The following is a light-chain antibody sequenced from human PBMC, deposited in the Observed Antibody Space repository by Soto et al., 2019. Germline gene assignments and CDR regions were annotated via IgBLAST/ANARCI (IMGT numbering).Light chain of an antibody. CDR1: QSVSSY. CDR2: DAS. CDR3: QQRSNWPPFT. Sequence: EIVLTQSPATLSLSPGERATLSCRASQSVSSYLAWYQQKPGQAPRLLIYDASNRATGIPARFSGSGSGTAFTITISSLEPEDFAVYYCQQRSNWPPFTFGPGTKVDSK. V-gene: IGKV3-11*01. J-gene: IGKJ3*01.